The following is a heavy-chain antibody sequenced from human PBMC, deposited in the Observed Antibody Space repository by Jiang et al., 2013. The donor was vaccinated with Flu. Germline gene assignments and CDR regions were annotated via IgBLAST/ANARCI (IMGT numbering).Heavy chain of an antibody. D-gene: IGHD4-17*01. CDR2: TYYRSKWYN. Sequence: QTLSLTCAISGDSVSSNSAAWNWIRQSPSRGLEWLGRTYYRSKWYNDYAVSVKSRITINPDTSKNQFSLQLNSVTPEDTAVYYCARGGSTVTTGYYYYYMDVWGKGTTVTVS. J-gene: IGHJ6*03. CDR3: ARGGSTVTTGYYYYYMDV. CDR1: GDSVSSNSAA. V-gene: IGHV6-1*01.